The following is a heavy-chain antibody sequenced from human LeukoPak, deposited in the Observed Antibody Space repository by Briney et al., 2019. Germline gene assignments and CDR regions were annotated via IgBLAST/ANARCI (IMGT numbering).Heavy chain of an antibody. CDR2: INPSGGST. J-gene: IGHJ4*02. CDR1: GYTFTSYY. D-gene: IGHD6-19*01. V-gene: IGHV1-46*03. CDR3: AREGYSSGWNMYYFDY. Sequence: ASVKVSCKASGYTFTSYYMHWLRQAPGQGLEWMGIINPSGGSTSYAQKFQGRVTMTRDTSTSTVYMELSSLRSEDTAVYYCAREGYSSGWNMYYFDYWGQGTLVTVSS.